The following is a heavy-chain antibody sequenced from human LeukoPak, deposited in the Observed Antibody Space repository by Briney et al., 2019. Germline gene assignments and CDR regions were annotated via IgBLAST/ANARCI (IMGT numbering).Heavy chain of an antibody. CDR3: ARGVGSGSRLRAGDY. CDR2: IGSSGDTT. CDR1: GFTFSSYA. V-gene: IGHV3-23*01. Sequence: PGGSLRLSCAASGFTFSSYAMSWVRQAPGKGLEWVSSIGSSGDTTYYAGSVKGRFTISRDNSKNTLYLQMNSLRAEDTAVYYCARGVGSGSRLRAGDYWGQGTLVTVSS. D-gene: IGHD1-26*01. J-gene: IGHJ4*02.